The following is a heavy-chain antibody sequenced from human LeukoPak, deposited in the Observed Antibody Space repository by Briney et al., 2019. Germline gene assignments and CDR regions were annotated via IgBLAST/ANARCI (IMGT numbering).Heavy chain of an antibody. D-gene: IGHD4-17*01. CDR2: ISSSGSTI. V-gene: IGHV3-48*03. Sequence: GGSLRLSCAASGFTFSSYEMNWVRQAPGKRLEWVSYISSSGSTIYYADSVKGRFTISRDNAKNSLYLQMNSLRAEDTAVYYCARGQADYGDYVLDWGQGTLVTVSS. J-gene: IGHJ4*02. CDR1: GFTFSSYE. CDR3: ARGQADYGDYVLD.